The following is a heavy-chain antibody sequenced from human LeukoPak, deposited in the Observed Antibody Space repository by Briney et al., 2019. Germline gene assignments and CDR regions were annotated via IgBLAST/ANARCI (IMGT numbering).Heavy chain of an antibody. J-gene: IGHJ4*02. CDR2: ISSSSSYI. CDR1: GFSFTFYS. D-gene: IGHD5-24*01. V-gene: IGHV3-21*01. Sequence: GGSLRLSCAASGFSFTFYSMNWDRQAPGKGLEWVSSISSSSSYIYYADSVKGRFTISRDNSKNTLYLQMNSLRAEDTAVYYCAKDPRDGYRFYWGQGTLVTVSS. CDR3: AKDPRDGYRFY.